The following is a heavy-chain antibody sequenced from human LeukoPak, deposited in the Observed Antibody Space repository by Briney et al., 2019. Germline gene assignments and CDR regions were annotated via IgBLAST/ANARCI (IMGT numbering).Heavy chain of an antibody. V-gene: IGHV3-74*01. CDR1: ASTFSLSW. Sequence: GGSLRLSCASSASTFSLSWMHWFRQAPGKGLVWVSRITSDGSLTSYADSVKGRFTISRDNAKKTLYLQMNSLRADDTAVYYCATDWYFTPDHRGQGTVVTVSS. CDR3: ATDWYFTPDH. J-gene: IGHJ4*02. D-gene: IGHD3/OR15-3a*01. CDR2: ITSDGSLT.